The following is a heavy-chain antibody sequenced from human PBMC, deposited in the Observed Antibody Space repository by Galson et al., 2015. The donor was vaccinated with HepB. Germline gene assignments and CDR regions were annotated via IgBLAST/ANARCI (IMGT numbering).Heavy chain of an antibody. J-gene: IGHJ4*02. CDR1: GFTFSSYA. V-gene: IGHV3-30*04. CDR3: ARDLGLAVAGTEVRDY. CDR2: ISYDGSNK. D-gene: IGHD6-19*01. Sequence: SLRLSCAASGFTFSSYAMHWVRQAPGKGLEWVAVISYDGSNKYYADSVKGRFTISRDNSKNTLYLQMNSLRAEDTAVYYCARDLGLAVAGTEVRDYWGQGTLVTVSS.